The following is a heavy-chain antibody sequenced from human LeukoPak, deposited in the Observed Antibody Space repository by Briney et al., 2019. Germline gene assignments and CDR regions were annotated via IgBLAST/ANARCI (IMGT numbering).Heavy chain of an antibody. J-gene: IGHJ5*02. V-gene: IGHV5-51*01. CDR3: ARLWSSNRPGDL. CDR2: IYPGDSET. D-gene: IGHD6-13*01. Sequence: GESLKISCKGSGYDFTKDWIGWVRQLPGKGLEWMGFIYPGDSETRYSPPFQGQVTISADKSISTAYLQWSSLKASDTPIYFCARLWSSNRPGDLWGQGTLVSVS. CDR1: GYDFTKDW.